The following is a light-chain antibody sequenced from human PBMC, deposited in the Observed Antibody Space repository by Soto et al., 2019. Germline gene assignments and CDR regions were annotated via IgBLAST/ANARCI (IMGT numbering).Light chain of an antibody. CDR3: ISYTSTNTRV. CDR1: SSDVGGYKY. J-gene: IGLJ2*01. Sequence: QPVLTQPASVSGSPGQSITISCTGTSSDVGGYKYVSWYQQHPGKAPKLMIYEVSNRPSGVSNRFSGSKSGNTASLTISGLQAEDEADYYCISYTSTNTRVFGGGTKLTVL. CDR2: EVS. V-gene: IGLV2-14*03.